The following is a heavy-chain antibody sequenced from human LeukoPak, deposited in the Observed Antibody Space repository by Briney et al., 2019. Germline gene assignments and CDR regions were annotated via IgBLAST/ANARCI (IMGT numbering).Heavy chain of an antibody. J-gene: IGHJ3*02. V-gene: IGHV3-11*06. Sequence: GGSLRLSCAASGFTFSDYYMSWIRQAPGKGLEWVSSISTSSSYIYQADSVKGRFTVSRDNAKNSLYLQMNSLRAEDTAVYYCAREYYYDSSGYYGLVAFDIWGQGTMVTVSS. CDR3: AREYYYDSSGYYGLVAFDI. CDR2: ISTSSSYI. D-gene: IGHD3-22*01. CDR1: GFTFSDYY.